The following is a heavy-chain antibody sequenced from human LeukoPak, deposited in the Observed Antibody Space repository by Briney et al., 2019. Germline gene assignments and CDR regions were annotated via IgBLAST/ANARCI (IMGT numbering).Heavy chain of an antibody. Sequence: SETLSLTCTVSGGSISSSSYYWGWIRQPPGKGLGWIGSIYYSGSTYYNPSLKSRVTISVDTSKNQFSLKLSSVTAADTAVYYCARDLRYLGNWFDPSGQGTLVTVSS. CDR2: IYYSGST. J-gene: IGHJ5*02. CDR1: GGSISSSSYY. D-gene: IGHD3-9*01. V-gene: IGHV4-39*07. CDR3: ARDLRYLGNWFDP.